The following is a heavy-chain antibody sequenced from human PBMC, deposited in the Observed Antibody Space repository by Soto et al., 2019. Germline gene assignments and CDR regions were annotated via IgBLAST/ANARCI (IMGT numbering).Heavy chain of an antibody. J-gene: IGHJ3*02. V-gene: IGHV5-51*01. D-gene: IGHD1-7*01. CDR1: GYSFTSYW. CDR2: IYPGDSDT. CDR3: ARRRFVNWNYGWEYAFDI. Sequence: GESLKISCKGSGYSFTSYWIGWVRQMPGKGLEWMGIIYPGDSDTRYSPSFQGQVTISADKSISTAYLQWSSLKASDTAMYYCARRRFVNWNYGWEYAFDIWGQGTMVTVSS.